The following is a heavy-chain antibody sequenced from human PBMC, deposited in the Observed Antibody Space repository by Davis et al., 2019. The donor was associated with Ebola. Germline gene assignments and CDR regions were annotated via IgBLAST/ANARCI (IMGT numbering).Heavy chain of an antibody. J-gene: IGHJ6*03. CDR2: IYYSGST. D-gene: IGHD3-10*01. V-gene: IGHV4-30-4*08. CDR3: ARIRGVIRTFYYYYMDV. CDR1: GGSVNSGESY. Sequence: SETLSLTCTVSGGSVNSGESYWTWVRQHPGKGLEWIGYIYYSGSTYYNPSLKSRVTISVDTSKNQFSLKLSSVTAADTAVYYCARIRGVIRTFYYYYMDVWGKGTTVTVSS.